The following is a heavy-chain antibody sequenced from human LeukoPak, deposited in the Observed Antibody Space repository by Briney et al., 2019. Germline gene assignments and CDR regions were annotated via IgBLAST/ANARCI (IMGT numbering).Heavy chain of an antibody. Sequence: SETLSLTCAVYGGSFSGYYWSWIRQPPGKGLEWIGEINHRGSTNYNPSLKSRVTISVDTSKNQFSLKLSSVTAADTAVYYCARGRPWFDPWGQGTLVTVSS. CDR1: GGSFSGYY. J-gene: IGHJ5*02. CDR2: INHRGST. CDR3: ARGRPWFDP. V-gene: IGHV4-34*01.